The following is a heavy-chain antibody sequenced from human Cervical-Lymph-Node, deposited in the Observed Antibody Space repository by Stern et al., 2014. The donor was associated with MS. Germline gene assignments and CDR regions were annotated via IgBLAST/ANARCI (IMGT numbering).Heavy chain of an antibody. CDR2: INGGNGDT. Sequence: QVQLVQSGAEVKNPGASVKVSCKASGYTFTNYAMHWVRQAPGQSLEWMGWINGGNGDTKYSQKFQGRVSITRDTTASTAYMEVISLTSGDTAVYYCASRRQWPFDYWGQGTLVTVSS. D-gene: IGHD6-19*01. J-gene: IGHJ4*02. CDR3: ASRRQWPFDY. V-gene: IGHV1-3*01. CDR1: GYTFTNYA.